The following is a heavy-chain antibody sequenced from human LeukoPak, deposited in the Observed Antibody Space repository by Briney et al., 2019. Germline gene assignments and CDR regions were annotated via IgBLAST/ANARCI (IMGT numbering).Heavy chain of an antibody. D-gene: IGHD3-10*01. CDR3: ARQAITSDYFDS. CDR1: GFTFTSYW. Sequence: GESLKISCKGSGFTFTSYWIGWVRQLPGKGLEWMGIIYPGDSDTRDSPSFQGQVTISADKSTNTAYLQWSSLKASDTAMYYCARQAITSDYFDSWGQGTLVTVSS. J-gene: IGHJ4*02. CDR2: IYPGDSDT. V-gene: IGHV5-51*01.